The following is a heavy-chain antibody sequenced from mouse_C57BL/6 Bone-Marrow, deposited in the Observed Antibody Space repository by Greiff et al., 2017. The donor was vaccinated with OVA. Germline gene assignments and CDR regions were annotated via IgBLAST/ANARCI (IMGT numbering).Heavy chain of an antibody. CDR3: VKGDWDDY. V-gene: IGHV1-50*01. CDR2: IDPSDSYT. Sequence: QVQLQQPGAELVKPGASVKLSCQASGYPFTSYWMQWVKQRPGQGLEWIGEIDPSDSYTNYNQKFKGKATLTVDTSSSSAYMQLSSLTSEDSAFYYGVKGDWDDYWGQGTTLTVSS. CDR1: GYPFTSYW. D-gene: IGHD4-1*01. J-gene: IGHJ2*01.